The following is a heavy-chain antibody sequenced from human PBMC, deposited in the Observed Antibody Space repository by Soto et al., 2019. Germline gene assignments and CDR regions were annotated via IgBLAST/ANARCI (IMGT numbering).Heavy chain of an antibody. J-gene: IGHJ4*02. CDR3: ARHARYHAY. V-gene: IGHV4-59*08. D-gene: IGHD1-20*01. Sequence: SETLSLTCTVSGGSINSYYWSWFRQPPGKGLEWIGYITYSGSTSYNPSLKSRVTIALDASKNQFSLKLTSVTAADTAVYYCARHARYHAYWGQGTLVTVSS. CDR1: GGSINSYY. CDR2: ITYSGST.